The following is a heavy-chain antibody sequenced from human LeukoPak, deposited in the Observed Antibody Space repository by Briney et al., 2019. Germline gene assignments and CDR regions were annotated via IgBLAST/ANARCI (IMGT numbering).Heavy chain of an antibody. V-gene: IGHV4-34*01. D-gene: IGHD2-15*01. CDR1: GGSFSGYY. Sequence: SETLSLTCAVYGGSFSGYYWSWIRQPPGKGLEWIGEINHSGSTNYNPSLKSRVTISVDTSKNQFSLKLSSVTAAGTAVYYCARRRDIVVVVAATPLDYWGQGTLVTVSS. CDR3: ARRRDIVVVVAATPLDY. J-gene: IGHJ4*02. CDR2: INHSGST.